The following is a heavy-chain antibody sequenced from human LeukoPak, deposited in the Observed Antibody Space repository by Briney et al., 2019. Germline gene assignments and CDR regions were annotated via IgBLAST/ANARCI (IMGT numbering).Heavy chain of an antibody. Sequence: GASVKVSCKASGYTFSSYHMHWVRQAPGQGLEWMGIINPSAGTTNYAQKFQGRVTMTRDMSTSTVYMELSSLRSEDTAVYYCARDGIVVVPAFDIWGQGSMVTVSS. CDR1: GYTFSSYH. CDR2: INPSAGTT. J-gene: IGHJ3*02. CDR3: ARDGIVVVPAFDI. D-gene: IGHD2-2*01. V-gene: IGHV1-46*01.